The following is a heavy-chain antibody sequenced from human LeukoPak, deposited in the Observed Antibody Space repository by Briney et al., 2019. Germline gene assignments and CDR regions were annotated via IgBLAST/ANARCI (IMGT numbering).Heavy chain of an antibody. CDR3: ARHDRGYYYYYMDV. J-gene: IGHJ6*03. Sequence: GESLKTSCKGPGYSLTSYWLGWVRQMPGKGLEWMGIIYPGDSDTRYSPPFQGQITISADKSISTAYLQWSSLKASDTAMYYCARHDRGYYYYYMDVWGKGTTVTVSS. D-gene: IGHD3-10*01. V-gene: IGHV5-51*01. CDR1: GYSLTSYW. CDR2: IYPGDSDT.